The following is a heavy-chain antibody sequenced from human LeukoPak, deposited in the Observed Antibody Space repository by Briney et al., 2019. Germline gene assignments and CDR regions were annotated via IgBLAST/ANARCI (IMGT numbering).Heavy chain of an antibody. V-gene: IGHV1-2*06. CDR1: GYTFTDYY. J-gene: IGHJ3*01. CDR3: ARVDSGHDYGPS. D-gene: IGHD5-12*01. Sequence: ASVKVSCKASGYTFTDYYMHWVRQVPGQGPEWMGRINPNSGDTDYAQRFQGRVIVTRDTSISTAYMEVSRLRSDDTAVYYCARVDSGHDYGPSWGQGTTVTVSS. CDR2: INPNSGDT.